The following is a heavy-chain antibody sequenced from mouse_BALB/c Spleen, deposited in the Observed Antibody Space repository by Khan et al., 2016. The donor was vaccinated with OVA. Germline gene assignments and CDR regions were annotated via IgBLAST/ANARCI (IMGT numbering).Heavy chain of an antibody. CDR2: ISSGGDYT. V-gene: IGHV5-6*01. CDR3: ASHLTGSFAY. D-gene: IGHD4-1*01. Sequence: EVQVVESGGDLVKPGGSLKLSCAASGFSFSSYSMSWVRQTPDKSLEWVATISSGGDYTYYPDIVKGRFTISRDNAKNTLYLQMSSLKSEDTAMYYCASHLTGSFAYWGQGTLVTVSA. CDR1: GFSFSSYS. J-gene: IGHJ3*01.